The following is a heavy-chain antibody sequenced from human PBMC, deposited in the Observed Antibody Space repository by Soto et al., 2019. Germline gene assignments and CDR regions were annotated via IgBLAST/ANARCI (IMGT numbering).Heavy chain of an antibody. CDR2: ISSDGGKP. CDR3: AKDPNWERGY. Sequence: HPGGSLRLSCAASGFTFSSYDMNWVRQPPGKGLEWVSAISSDGGKPSYADAVKGRFTISRDNARNTVYLQMNSLKAEDTAVYYCAKDPNWERGYWGQGTLVTVSS. CDR1: GFTFSSYD. J-gene: IGHJ4*02. D-gene: IGHD1-1*01. V-gene: IGHV3-23*01.